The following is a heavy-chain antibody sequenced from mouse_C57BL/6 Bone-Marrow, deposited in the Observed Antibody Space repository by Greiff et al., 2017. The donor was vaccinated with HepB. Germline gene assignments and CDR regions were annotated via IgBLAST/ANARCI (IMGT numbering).Heavy chain of an antibody. Sequence: VQLQQPGAELVMPGASVKLSCKASGYTFTSYWMHWVKQRPGQGLEWIGEIDPSDSYTNYNQKFKGKSTLTVDKSSSTAYMQLSSLTSEDSAVYYCAREQGNWYFDVWGTGTTVTVSS. CDR2: IDPSDSYT. CDR3: AREQGNWYFDV. J-gene: IGHJ1*03. CDR1: GYTFTSYW. V-gene: IGHV1-69*01.